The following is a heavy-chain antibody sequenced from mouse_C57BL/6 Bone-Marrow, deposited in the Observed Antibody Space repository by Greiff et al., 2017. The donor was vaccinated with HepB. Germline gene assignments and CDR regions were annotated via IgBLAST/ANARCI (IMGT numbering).Heavy chain of an antibody. V-gene: IGHV1-18*01. CDR1: GYTFTDYN. CDR2: INPNNGGT. Sequence: EVQLQESGPELVKPGASVKIPCKASGYTFTDYNMDWVKQSHGKSLEWIGDINPNNGGTIYNQKFKGKATLTVDKSSSTAYMELRSLTSEDTAVYYCARSYGSRGDYAMDYWGQGTSVTVSS. CDR3: ARSYGSRGDYAMDY. J-gene: IGHJ4*01. D-gene: IGHD1-1*01.